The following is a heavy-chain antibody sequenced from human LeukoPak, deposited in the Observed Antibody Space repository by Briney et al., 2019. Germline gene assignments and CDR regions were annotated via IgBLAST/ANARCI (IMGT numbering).Heavy chain of an antibody. CDR1: GFTFSSYS. V-gene: IGHV3-23*01. CDR2: ISGSGGAT. CDR3: ARGFQTMDV. Sequence: PGGSLRLSCAASGFTFSSYSMTWVRRAPGKGLEWVSVISGSGGATYYADSVKGRFTISRDNSRNTVYLQMNSLRAEDTAIYYCARGFQTMDVWGQGTTVTVSS. J-gene: IGHJ6*02.